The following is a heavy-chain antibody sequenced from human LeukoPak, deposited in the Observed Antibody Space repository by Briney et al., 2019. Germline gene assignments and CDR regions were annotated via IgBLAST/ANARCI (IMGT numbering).Heavy chain of an antibody. J-gene: IGHJ3*02. Sequence: HAGRSLRLSCAASGFTFSSYAMHWVRQAPGKGLEWGAVISYDGSNKYYADSVKGRFTISRDNSKNTLYLQMNSLRAEDTAVYYCARSGYCSGGSCYAHAFHIWGQGTMVTVSS. CDR2: ISYDGSNK. V-gene: IGHV3-30*04. CDR3: ARSGYCSGGSCYAHAFHI. CDR1: GFTFSSYA. D-gene: IGHD2-15*01.